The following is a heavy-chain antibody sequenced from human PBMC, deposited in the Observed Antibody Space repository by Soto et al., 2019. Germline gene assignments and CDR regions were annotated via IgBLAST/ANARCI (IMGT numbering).Heavy chain of an antibody. J-gene: IGHJ5*02. CDR3: GREEGDNWFVP. V-gene: IGHV4-30-4*01. CDR2: IYYSGST. Sequence: SETLSLTCTVSGGSISSGDYYWSWIRQPPGKGLEWIGYIYYSGSTFYNPSLKNRVTISLDTSKIQFSLKLSSVTAEDRAAYYGGREEGDNWFVPGGQGALVTVFS. CDR1: GGSISSGDYY.